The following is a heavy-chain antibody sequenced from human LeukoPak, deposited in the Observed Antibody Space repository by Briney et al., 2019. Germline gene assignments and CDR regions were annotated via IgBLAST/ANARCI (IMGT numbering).Heavy chain of an antibody. J-gene: IGHJ5*02. Sequence: AGGSLRLSCAASGFTFSSYDMHWVRQATGKGLEWVSAIGTAGDTYYPGSVKGRFTISRENAKNSLYLQMNSLRAGDTAVYYCARGYGSGSYFPWFDPWGQGTLVTVSS. CDR3: ARGYGSGSYFPWFDP. V-gene: IGHV3-13*01. CDR2: IGTAGDT. D-gene: IGHD3-10*01. CDR1: GFTFSSYD.